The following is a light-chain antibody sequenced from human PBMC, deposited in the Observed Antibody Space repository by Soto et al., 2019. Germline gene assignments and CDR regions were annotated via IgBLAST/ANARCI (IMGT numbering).Light chain of an antibody. CDR2: SNS. CDR1: SSNIGAGYA. V-gene: IGLV1-40*01. Sequence: QSVLTQPPSVSGAPGQKIIISCTGSSSNIGAGYAVHWYQQFPGTAPKLLMYSNSLRPSGVPDRFSGSKSGTSASLAITGLQAEDEADYYCQSYDSSLSGGVFGGGTKLTVL. J-gene: IGLJ3*02. CDR3: QSYDSSLSGGV.